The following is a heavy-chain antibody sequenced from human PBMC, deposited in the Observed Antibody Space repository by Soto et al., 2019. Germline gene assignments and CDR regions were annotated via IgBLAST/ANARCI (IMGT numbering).Heavy chain of an antibody. V-gene: IGHV4-30-4*01. CDR1: GGSISSGDYY. Sequence: TLSLTCTVSGGSISSGDYYWSWIRQPPGKGLEWIGYIYYSGSTYYNPSLKSRVTISVDTSKNQFSLKLSSVTAADTAVYYCARDQLGATAFDYWGQGTLVTVSS. CDR2: IYYSGST. J-gene: IGHJ4*02. CDR3: ARDQLGATAFDY. D-gene: IGHD1-26*01.